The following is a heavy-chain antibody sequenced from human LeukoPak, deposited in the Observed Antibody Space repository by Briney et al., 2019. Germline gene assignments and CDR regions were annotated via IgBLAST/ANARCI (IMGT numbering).Heavy chain of an antibody. Sequence: SETLSLTCAVSGGSISSSNWWSWVLQPPGKGLEWIGEIYHSGSTNYNPSLKSRVTISVDKSKNQFSLKLSSVTAADTAVYYCARGMGGYKSYYYGMDVWGQGTTVTVSS. CDR3: ARGMGGYKSYYYGMDV. CDR2: IYHSGST. J-gene: IGHJ6*02. D-gene: IGHD5-24*01. V-gene: IGHV4-4*02. CDR1: GGSISSSNW.